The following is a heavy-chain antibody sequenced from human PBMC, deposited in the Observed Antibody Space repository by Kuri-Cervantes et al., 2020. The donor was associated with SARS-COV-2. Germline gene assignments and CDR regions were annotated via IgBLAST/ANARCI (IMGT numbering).Heavy chain of an antibody. J-gene: IGHJ4*02. Sequence: SQTLSLTCAVYGGSFSGYYWSWIRQPPGKGLEWIGEINHSGSTNYNPSLKSRVTTSVDTSKNQFSLKLSSVTAADTAVYYCARGRPVTTFYRTSYFDYWGQGTLVTVSS. V-gene: IGHV4-34*01. CDR3: ARGRPVTTFYRTSYFDY. CDR2: INHSGST. CDR1: GGSFSGYY. D-gene: IGHD4-17*01.